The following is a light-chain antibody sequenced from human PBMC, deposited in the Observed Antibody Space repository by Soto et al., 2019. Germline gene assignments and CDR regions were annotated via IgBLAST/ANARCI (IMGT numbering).Light chain of an antibody. CDR2: GAS. CDR3: QQYNNWRQT. CDR1: QRVSSN. Sequence: IVMTPSPATLSVSPGERATLSCRASQRVSSNVAWDQQKPGQAPRFLRYGASARATGVPPRFSGSGSGTQFTLTISSLQSEDFAVYYCQQYNNWRQTFGQGTKVDIK. J-gene: IGKJ1*01. V-gene: IGKV3-15*01.